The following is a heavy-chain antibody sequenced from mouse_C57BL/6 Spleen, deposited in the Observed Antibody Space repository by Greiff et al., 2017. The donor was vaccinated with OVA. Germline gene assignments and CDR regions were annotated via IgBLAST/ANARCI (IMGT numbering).Heavy chain of an antibody. V-gene: IGHV1-15*01. CDR2: IDPETGGP. Sequence: QVQLKQSGAELVRPGASVTLSCKASGYTFTDYEMHWVKQTPVHGLEWIGAIDPETGGPAYNPKFKGKAILTADKSSSTAYMELRSLTSEDSAVYYCTRNYGSSYFDVWGTGTTVTVSS. CDR3: TRNYGSSYFDV. J-gene: IGHJ1*03. CDR1: GYTFTDYE. D-gene: IGHD1-1*01.